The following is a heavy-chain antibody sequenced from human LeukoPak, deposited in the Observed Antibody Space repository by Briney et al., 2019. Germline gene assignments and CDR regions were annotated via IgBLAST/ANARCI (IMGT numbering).Heavy chain of an antibody. CDR1: GSTFSSYE. V-gene: IGHV3-48*03. Sequence: GGSLRLSCAASGSTFSSYEMNWVRQAPGKGLEWVSYISSSGSTIYYADSVKGRFTISRDNAKNSLYLQMNSLRAEDTAVYYCARGSATANDAFDIWGQGTMVTVSS. D-gene: IGHD6-6*01. J-gene: IGHJ3*02. CDR3: ARGSATANDAFDI. CDR2: ISSSGSTI.